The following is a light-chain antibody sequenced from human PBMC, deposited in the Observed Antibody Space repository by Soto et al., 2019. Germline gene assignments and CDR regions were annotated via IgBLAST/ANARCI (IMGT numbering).Light chain of an antibody. CDR1: QGISSY. CDR2: AAS. V-gene: IGKV1-8*01. Sequence: AIRMTQSPSSLSASTGDRVTITCRASQGISSYLAWYQQKPGKAPKLLIYAASTLQSGVPSRFSGSGSGTDFTLTISCLQSEDFATYYCQQYYSYPITFGQGTRLVI. J-gene: IGKJ5*01. CDR3: QQYYSYPIT.